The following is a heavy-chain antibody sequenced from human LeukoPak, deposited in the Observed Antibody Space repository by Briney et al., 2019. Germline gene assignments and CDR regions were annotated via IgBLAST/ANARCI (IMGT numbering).Heavy chain of an antibody. V-gene: IGHV3-23*01. CDR3: AKDREMTTVTTSLGY. D-gene: IGHD4-11*01. Sequence: GGSLRLSCAASGFTFSSYWMSWVRQAPGKGLEWVSAISGSGGSTYYADSVKGRFTISRDNSKNTLYLQMNSLRAEDTAVYYCAKDREMTTVTTSLGYWGQGTLVTVSS. J-gene: IGHJ4*02. CDR1: GFTFSSYW. CDR2: ISGSGGST.